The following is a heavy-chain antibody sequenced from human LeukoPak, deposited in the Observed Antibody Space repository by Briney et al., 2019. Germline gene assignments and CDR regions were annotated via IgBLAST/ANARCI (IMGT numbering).Heavy chain of an antibody. J-gene: IGHJ4*02. CDR3: ARSRIAARRSFDY. V-gene: IGHV4-34*01. CDR2: INHSGST. D-gene: IGHD6-6*01. CDR1: GWSFSGYY. Sequence: PSGTLCLTCAVYGWSFSGYYWSWIRQPPGKGLEWIGEINHSGSTNSNPTHTSRVTISVDTSKTQCSLKLSSVTAADTAVYYCARSRIAARRSFDYWGQGNLVTVSS.